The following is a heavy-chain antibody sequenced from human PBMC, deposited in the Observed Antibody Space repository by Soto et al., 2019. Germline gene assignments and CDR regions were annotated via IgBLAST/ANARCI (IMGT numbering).Heavy chain of an antibody. CDR2: INAGNGNT. CDR1: GYTFTGYA. D-gene: IGHD6-19*01. Sequence: ASVKVSCKASGYTFTGYAMHWVRQAPGHRLEWMGWINAGNGNTKYSQKFQGRVTITRDTSASTTYMELSSLRSEDTAVYYCARGVAGPLNWFDPWGQGTLVTVSS. V-gene: IGHV1-3*01. J-gene: IGHJ5*02. CDR3: ARGVAGPLNWFDP.